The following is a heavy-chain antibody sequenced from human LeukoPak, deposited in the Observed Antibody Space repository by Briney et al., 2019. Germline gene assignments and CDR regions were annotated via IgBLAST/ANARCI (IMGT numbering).Heavy chain of an antibody. V-gene: IGHV4-34*01. CDR1: GGSFSGYY. CDR2: INHSGST. D-gene: IGHD2-2*01. CDR3: AREEDTGYCSSTSCYAIDY. J-gene: IGHJ4*02. Sequence: SETLTLTCAVYGGSFSGYYWSWIRQPPGKGLEWMGEINHSGSTNYNPSLKRGVPISVDTSKNQFSLKLSSVTAADTAVYYCAREEDTGYCSSTSCYAIDYWGQGTLVTVSS.